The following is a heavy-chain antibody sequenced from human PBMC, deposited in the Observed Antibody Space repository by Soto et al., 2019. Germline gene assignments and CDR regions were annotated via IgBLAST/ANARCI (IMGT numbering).Heavy chain of an antibody. CDR3: ARRWGTYFDF. Sequence: SEALSLTCTVSGGSIIGYYWSWIRQPPWKGLEWIGYIYYSGTTSYNPSLNSRVTMSVDTSKNQFSLKVSSVTAADTAVYYCARRWGTYFDFWGQGTLVTVSS. J-gene: IGHJ4*02. CDR1: GGSIIGYY. D-gene: IGHD7-27*01. V-gene: IGHV4-59*01. CDR2: IYYSGTT.